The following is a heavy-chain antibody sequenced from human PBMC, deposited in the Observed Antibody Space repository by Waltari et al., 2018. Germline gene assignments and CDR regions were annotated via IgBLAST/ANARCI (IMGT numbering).Heavy chain of an antibody. Sequence: EVQLVESGGGLVKPGGSLRLSCAASGFTFSSYSMNWVRQAPGKGLEWVSSISSSSSYIYYADSVKGRFTISRDNAKNSLYLQMNSLRAEDTAVYYCARGPGEDWNRGAFDIWGQGTMVTVSS. V-gene: IGHV3-21*01. CDR2: ISSSSSYI. CDR3: ARGPGEDWNRGAFDI. D-gene: IGHD1-1*01. J-gene: IGHJ3*02. CDR1: GFTFSSYS.